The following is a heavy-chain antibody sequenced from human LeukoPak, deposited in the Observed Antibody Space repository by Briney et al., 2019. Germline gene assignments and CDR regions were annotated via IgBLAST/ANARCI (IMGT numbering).Heavy chain of an antibody. CDR1: GFTFSSYS. Sequence: KTGGSLRLSCAASGFTFSSYSMNWVRQAPGKGLEWVSSISSSSSYIYYADSVKGRFTISRDNAKNSLYLQMNSLRAEDTAVYYCARARRVGSGSYFDYWGQGTLVTVSS. CDR3: ARARRVGSGSYFDY. J-gene: IGHJ4*02. CDR2: ISSSSSYI. D-gene: IGHD3-10*01. V-gene: IGHV3-21*01.